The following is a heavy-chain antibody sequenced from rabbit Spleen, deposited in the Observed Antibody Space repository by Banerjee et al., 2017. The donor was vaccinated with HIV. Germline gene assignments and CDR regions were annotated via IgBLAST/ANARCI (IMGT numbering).Heavy chain of an antibody. Sequence: QEQLEESAGGLVQPGGSLKLSCKASGFSFSSSYYMCWVRQAPGKRPEWIACMYVGGGGTTYYASWATGRFTISRTSSTTVTLQMTSLTAADTATYFCARDLTGVIGWNFGWWGQGTLVTVS. CDR1: GFSFSSSYY. J-gene: IGHJ4*01. CDR2: MYVGGGGTT. D-gene: IGHD1-1*01. V-gene: IGHV1S45*01. CDR3: ARDLTGVIGWNFGW.